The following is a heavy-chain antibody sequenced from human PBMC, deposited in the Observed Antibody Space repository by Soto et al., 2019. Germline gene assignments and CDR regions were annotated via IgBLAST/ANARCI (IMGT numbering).Heavy chain of an antibody. D-gene: IGHD3-22*01. CDR3: ARDRAYDSSGFYYYYGMDV. J-gene: IGHJ6*02. CDR1: GFTVRSNY. Sequence: PGGSLRLSCAASGFTVRSNYISWVRQAPGKGLEWVSVIYSGGSTYYADSVKGRFTISRDNSKNTLYLQMNSLRAEDTAVYYCARDRAYDSSGFYYYYGMDVWGQGTTVTVSS. CDR2: IYSGGST. V-gene: IGHV3-53*01.